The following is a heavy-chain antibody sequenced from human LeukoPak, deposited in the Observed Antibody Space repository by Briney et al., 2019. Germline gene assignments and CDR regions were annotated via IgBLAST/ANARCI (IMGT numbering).Heavy chain of an antibody. CDR2: ISWDSVHI. D-gene: IGHD2-21*02. J-gene: IGHJ4*02. CDR3: VKEPTAKYYFAY. CDR1: GFTFDDYA. Sequence: GRSLRLSCAASGFTFDDYAMHWVRQAPGKGLEWVSGISWDSVHIGYADSVKGRFTISRDNAKNSLYLQMNSLRAEDTALYYCVKEPTAKYYFAYWGQGTLVTV. V-gene: IGHV3-9*01.